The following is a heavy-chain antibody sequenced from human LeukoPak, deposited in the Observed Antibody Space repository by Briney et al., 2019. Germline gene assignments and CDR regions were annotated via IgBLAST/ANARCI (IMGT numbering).Heavy chain of an antibody. CDR3: TTVGVYLPLRYYYYMDV. Sequence: GGSLRLSCAASGFTFSNAWMSWVRQAPGKGLEWVGRIKSKTDGGTTDYAAHVKGRFTISRDDSKNTLYLQMNSLKTEDTAVYYCTTVGVYLPLRYYYYMDVWGKGTTVTVSS. CDR1: GFTFSNAW. D-gene: IGHD2-8*01. CDR2: IKSKTDGGTT. J-gene: IGHJ6*03. V-gene: IGHV3-15*01.